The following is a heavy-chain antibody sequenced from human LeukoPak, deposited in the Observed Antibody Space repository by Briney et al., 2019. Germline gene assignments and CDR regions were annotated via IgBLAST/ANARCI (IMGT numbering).Heavy chain of an antibody. Sequence: SETLSLTCTVSGGSISSSTYYWGWIRQPPGKGLEWIGTIYYSGSTYYNPSLKSRVTISVDTSKNQFSLKLSSVTAADTAVYYCARQVADERPPRLFDPWGQGTLVTVSS. D-gene: IGHD6-25*01. CDR3: ARQVADERPPRLFDP. V-gene: IGHV4-39*01. CDR1: GGSISSSTYY. J-gene: IGHJ5*02. CDR2: IYYSGST.